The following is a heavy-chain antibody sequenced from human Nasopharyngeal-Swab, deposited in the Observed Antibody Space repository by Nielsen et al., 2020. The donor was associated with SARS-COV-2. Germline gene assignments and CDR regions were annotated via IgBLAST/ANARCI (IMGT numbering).Heavy chain of an antibody. CDR1: GFTFSSYW. CDR3: ARDRADSSLYYMDV. J-gene: IGHJ6*03. Sequence: GGSLRLSCAASGFTFSSYWMSWVRQAPGKGLEWVANIKQDGSEKYYVDSVKGRLTISRDNAKNSLYLQMNSLRAEDTAVYYCARDRADSSLYYMDVWGKGTTVTVSS. D-gene: IGHD3-22*01. CDR2: IKQDGSEK. V-gene: IGHV3-7*03.